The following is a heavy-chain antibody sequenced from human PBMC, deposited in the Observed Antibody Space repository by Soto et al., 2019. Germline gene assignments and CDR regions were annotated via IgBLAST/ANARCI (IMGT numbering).Heavy chain of an antibody. Sequence: QVQLVQSGAEVKKPGASVKVSCKASGYTFTSYDISWVRQAPGQGLEWMGWISAYNGNTNYAQKLQGRVTMTTDTSTSTAYMELRSLRSDDTAVYYCAGGFRVAGTRWWFDPWGPGTLVTVSS. D-gene: IGHD2-15*01. CDR1: GYTFTSYD. CDR2: ISAYNGNT. V-gene: IGHV1-18*01. CDR3: AGGFRVAGTRWWFDP. J-gene: IGHJ5*02.